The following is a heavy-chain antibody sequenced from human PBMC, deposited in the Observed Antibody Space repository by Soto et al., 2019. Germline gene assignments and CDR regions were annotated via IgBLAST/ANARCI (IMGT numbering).Heavy chain of an antibody. D-gene: IGHD1-26*01. Sequence: PGGSLRLSCAASGFTFSNAWMNWVRQAPGKGLEWVGRIKSKTDGGTTDYAAPVKGRFTISRDDSKNTLYLQMNSLKTEDTAVYYCTTDFTGSWFAWFDPWGQGTLVTVSS. CDR1: GFTFSNAW. J-gene: IGHJ5*02. CDR2: IKSKTDGGTT. V-gene: IGHV3-15*07. CDR3: TTDFTGSWFAWFDP.